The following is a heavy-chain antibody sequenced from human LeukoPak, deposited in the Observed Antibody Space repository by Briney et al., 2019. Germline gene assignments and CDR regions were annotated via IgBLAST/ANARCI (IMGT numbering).Heavy chain of an antibody. Sequence: ASVKVSCKASGGSFSSYVITWVRQAPGQGLEWMGRINPNSGGTNYAQKFQGRVTMTRDTSISTAYMELSRLRSDDTAVYYCAREKRYGYSSSWYVYWGQGTLVTVSS. V-gene: IGHV1-2*02. CDR2: INPNSGGT. CDR1: GGSFSSYV. D-gene: IGHD6-13*01. J-gene: IGHJ4*02. CDR3: AREKRYGYSSSWYVY.